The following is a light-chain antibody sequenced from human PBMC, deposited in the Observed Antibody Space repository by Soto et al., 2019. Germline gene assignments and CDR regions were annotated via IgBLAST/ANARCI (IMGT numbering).Light chain of an antibody. CDR3: SSYSSSTTHVG. Sequence: QSALPQPASVSGSPGRAVTISCTGTSSDVGVVNYVSWYQHLPGRAPKLIIYDVTNRPSGISYRFSASKYGRTASLTISGIQGEDEADYYCSSYSSSTTHVGFGRGTKVTV. V-gene: IGLV2-14*03. J-gene: IGLJ2*01. CDR2: DVT. CDR1: SSDVGVVNY.